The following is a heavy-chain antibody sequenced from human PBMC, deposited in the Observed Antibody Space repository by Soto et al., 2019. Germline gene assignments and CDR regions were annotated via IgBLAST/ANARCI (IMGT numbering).Heavy chain of an antibody. CDR2: IIPIFGTT. V-gene: IGHV1-69*13. CDR3: ARDRDHTYDY. CDR1: GGTFLSFA. Sequence: SVKVSCQASGGTFLSFAISWVRQAPGQGLEWMGGIIPIFGTTNYAQKFQGRVTITADESTSTAYMEVTTLRSEDTAVYYCARDRDHTYDYWGQGTLVTV. J-gene: IGHJ4*02.